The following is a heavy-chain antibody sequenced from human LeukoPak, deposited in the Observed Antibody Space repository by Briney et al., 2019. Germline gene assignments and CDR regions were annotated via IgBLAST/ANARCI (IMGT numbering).Heavy chain of an antibody. CDR1: GFTFSDYD. J-gene: IGHJ4*02. V-gene: IGHV3-13*01. CDR2: IGTAGDT. Sequence: TGGSLRLSCAASGFTFSDYDMHWVRQATGKGLEWVSAIGTAGDTNYTGSVKGRFTISRETAKNSLYLQMNSLRAGDTAVYYCARVAKERVGGVYYFDYWGQGTPVTVSS. D-gene: IGHD1-1*01. CDR3: ARVAKERVGGVYYFDY.